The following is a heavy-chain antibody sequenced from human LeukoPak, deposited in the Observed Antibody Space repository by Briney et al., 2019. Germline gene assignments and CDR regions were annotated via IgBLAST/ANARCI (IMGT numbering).Heavy chain of an antibody. Sequence: SVKVSCKASGGTFSRNVISWVRQAPGQGLEWMGGIIPIFGTSNYAQRFQGRVTITADTSTNTAYMQLSSLRSEDTAVYYCAREGTLLDVWGTSRYNNYFDPWGQGTLVTVSS. CDR1: GGTFSRNV. D-gene: IGHD3-16*02. J-gene: IGHJ5*02. V-gene: IGHV1-69*06. CDR2: IIPIFGTS. CDR3: AREGTLLDVWGTSRYNNYFDP.